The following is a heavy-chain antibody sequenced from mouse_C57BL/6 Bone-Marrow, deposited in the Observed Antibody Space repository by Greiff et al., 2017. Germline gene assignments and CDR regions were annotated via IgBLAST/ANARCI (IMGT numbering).Heavy chain of an antibody. J-gene: IGHJ2*01. V-gene: IGHV1-69*01. CDR3: AMGLRMDY. Sequence: QVQLQQPGAELVMPGASVKLSCKASGYTFTSYWMHWVKQRPGQGLEWIGEIDPSDSYTNYNQKFKGKSTLTVDKSSSTAYMQLSSLTSEDSAVYYCAMGLRMDYWGQGTTLTVSS. D-gene: IGHD2-4*01. CDR2: IDPSDSYT. CDR1: GYTFTSYW.